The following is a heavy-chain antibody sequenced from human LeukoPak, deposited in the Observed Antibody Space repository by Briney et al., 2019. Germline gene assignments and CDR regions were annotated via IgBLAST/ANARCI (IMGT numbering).Heavy chain of an antibody. CDR2: INPNTGGT. Sequence: ASVKVSCKASGYTFTDYYIHWVRQAPGQGLEWLGWINPNTGGTHYVQKFQDRVTMTRDRSIRTAYMEVSRLGSDDTAEYYCATMGAKNFDHWGQGTLVTVFS. CDR1: GYTFTDYY. D-gene: IGHD1-26*01. V-gene: IGHV1-2*02. CDR3: ATMGAKNFDH. J-gene: IGHJ4*02.